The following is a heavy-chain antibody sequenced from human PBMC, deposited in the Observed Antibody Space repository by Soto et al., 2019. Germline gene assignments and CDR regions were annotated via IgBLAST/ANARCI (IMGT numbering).Heavy chain of an antibody. CDR2: IIPILGIA. CDR3: SRDGCSGGSWYYYYGMDV. D-gene: IGHD2-15*01. J-gene: IGHJ6*02. Sequence: QVQLVQSGAEVKKPGSSVKVSCKASGGTFSSYTISWVRQAPGQGLEWMGRIIPILGIANYAQKLQGRVPMTADESTRPASMELSRARSESTDMYYWSRDGCSGGSWYYYYGMDVWGHGTTVTV. V-gene: IGHV1-69*08. CDR1: GGTFSSYT.